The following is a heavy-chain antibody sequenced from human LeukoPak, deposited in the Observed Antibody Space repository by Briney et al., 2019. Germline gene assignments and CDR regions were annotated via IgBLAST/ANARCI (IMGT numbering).Heavy chain of an antibody. D-gene: IGHD4/OR15-4a*01. CDR2: IKQDGSET. CDR3: VRECRYGDFDY. V-gene: IGHV3-7*03. CDR1: GFIFGSYW. Sequence: GGSLRLSCAASGFIFGSYWMSWVRQPPGKRLEWVANIKQDGSETYYVDSVKGRCTMSRDNAKNLLYLQMNRLRAEDTAVYYCVRECRYGDFDYWGQGTLVIVSS. J-gene: IGHJ4*01.